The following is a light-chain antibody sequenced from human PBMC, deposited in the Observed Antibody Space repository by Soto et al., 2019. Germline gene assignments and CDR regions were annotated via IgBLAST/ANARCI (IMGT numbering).Light chain of an antibody. CDR2: AAS. J-gene: IGKJ1*01. V-gene: IGKV1-27*01. Sequence: DIQMTQSPSSLSASVGDRVTITCRASQGINTYLAWYQQKPGGVPKLLIYAASTLRSGVPSRFSGGGSGTGTDFTLTISSLQPEDVATYYCQKYNNAPGTFGQGTKVEIK. CDR1: QGINTY. CDR3: QKYNNAPGT.